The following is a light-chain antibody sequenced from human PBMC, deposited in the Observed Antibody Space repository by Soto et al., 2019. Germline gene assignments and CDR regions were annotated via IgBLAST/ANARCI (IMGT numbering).Light chain of an antibody. CDR2: WAS. V-gene: IGKV4-1*01. CDR1: QSVIYSANNKNC. CDR3: QQYLAIPRT. J-gene: IGKJ1*01. Sequence: DIVMTQSPASLAVSLGERATINCKSSQSVIYSANNKNCLAWYQQKPGQPPKLLIYWASTRESGVPDRFSGSGSGTDFTLTISSLQAEDVAVYYCQQYLAIPRTFGQGTKVDI.